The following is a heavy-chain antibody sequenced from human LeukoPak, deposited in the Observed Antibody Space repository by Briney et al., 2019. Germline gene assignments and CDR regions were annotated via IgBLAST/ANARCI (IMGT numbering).Heavy chain of an antibody. CDR1: GFTVSSYY. J-gene: IGHJ4*02. CDR3: AKLGQVKSVVAAREIYFDY. Sequence: PGGSLRLSCVASGFTVSSYYMYWVRQAPGKGLEWVSFIYSGGSTYYADSVKGRFTISRDNSKNTLYLQMNSLRAEDTAVYYCAKLGQVKSVVAAREIYFDYWGQGTLVTVSS. V-gene: IGHV3-53*01. CDR2: IYSGGST. D-gene: IGHD2-15*01.